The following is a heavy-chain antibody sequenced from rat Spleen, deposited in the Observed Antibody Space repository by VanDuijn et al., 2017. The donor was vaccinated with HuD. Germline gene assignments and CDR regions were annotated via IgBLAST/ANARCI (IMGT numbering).Heavy chain of an antibody. CDR2: INYEGSSI. V-gene: IGHV5-22*01. CDR1: GFTFSNYY. D-gene: IGHD3-1*01. Sequence: EVQLVESGGGLVQPGRSLKVSCAASGFTFSNYYMAWVRQAPKKGLDWVATINYEGSSIYYGESVKGRFTISRHNAKSTLYLQMNSLRSEDTATYYCARGPPFDYWGQGVMVTVSS. J-gene: IGHJ2*01. CDR3: ARGPPFDY.